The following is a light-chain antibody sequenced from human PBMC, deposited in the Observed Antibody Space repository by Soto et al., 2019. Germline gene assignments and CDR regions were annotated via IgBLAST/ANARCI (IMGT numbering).Light chain of an antibody. CDR2: AAS. Sequence: DIQMTQSPTSLSASVGDRVTITCRASQGIRNFVAWYQQKPGKAPKLLIYAASTLQSGVPSRYSGSGSGTDVTLTINSRQPEDVATYSCPKYSSVPVFGPGTKVEIK. V-gene: IGKV1-27*01. CDR1: QGIRNF. J-gene: IGKJ3*01. CDR3: PKYSSVPV.